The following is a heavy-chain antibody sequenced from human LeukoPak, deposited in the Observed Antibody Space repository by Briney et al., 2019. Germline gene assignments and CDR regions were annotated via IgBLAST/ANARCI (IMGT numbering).Heavy chain of an antibody. CDR3: ARASGSYYYFDY. Sequence: PGRSLRLSCAASGFTFSSYSMNWVHKAPEKGLEWVSSISSSTSYIYYADSLKGRFTISRDNAKNSLYLQMNSLRAEDTAVYYCARASGSYYYFDYLGQGTLVSVSS. D-gene: IGHD3-10*01. V-gene: IGHV3-21*01. CDR2: ISSSTSYI. J-gene: IGHJ4*02. CDR1: GFTFSSYS.